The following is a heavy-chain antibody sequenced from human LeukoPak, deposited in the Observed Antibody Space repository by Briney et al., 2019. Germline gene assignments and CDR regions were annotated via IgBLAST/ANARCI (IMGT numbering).Heavy chain of an antibody. CDR1: GFTFSSYG. CDR2: ISGSGGSI. J-gene: IGHJ3*02. D-gene: IGHD3-10*01. CDR3: AKDFEWRVWFGEGAFDI. V-gene: IGHV3-23*01. Sequence: GGSLRLSCAASGFTFSSYGMSWVRQAPGKGLEWVSVISGSGGSIYYADSVKGRFTISRDNSKNTLYLQMNSLRAEDTAVYYCAKDFEWRVWFGEGAFDIWGQGTMVTVSS.